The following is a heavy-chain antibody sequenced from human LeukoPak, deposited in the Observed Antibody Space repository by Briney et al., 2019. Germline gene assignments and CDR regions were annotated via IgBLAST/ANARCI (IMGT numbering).Heavy chain of an antibody. Sequence: PGGSLRLSCAASGFTFSSYAMSWVRQAPEKGLEWVSAISGSGDKTYYADSVKGQFTISRDNSKGTLYLQMNSLRAEDTAVYYCAEDRDPARDGYNMGGFDYWGQGSLVIVSS. CDR1: GFTFSSYA. V-gene: IGHV3-23*01. D-gene: IGHD5-24*01. CDR2: ISGSGDKT. J-gene: IGHJ4*02. CDR3: AEDRDPARDGYNMGGFDY.